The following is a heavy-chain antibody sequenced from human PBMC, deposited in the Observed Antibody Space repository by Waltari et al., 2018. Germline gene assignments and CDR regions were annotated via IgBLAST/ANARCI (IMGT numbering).Heavy chain of an antibody. CDR1: GGSFSGYY. Sequence: QVQLQQWGAGLLKPSETLSLTCAVYGGSFSGYYWSWIRQPPGKGLEWIGEINHSGSTNYNPSLKSRVTISVDTSKNQFSLKLSSVTAADTAVYYCARVDYYGSGSYYNQPYYYYYYYMDVWGKGTTVTISS. V-gene: IGHV4-34*01. CDR3: ARVDYYGSGSYYNQPYYYYYYYMDV. D-gene: IGHD3-10*01. J-gene: IGHJ6*03. CDR2: INHSGST.